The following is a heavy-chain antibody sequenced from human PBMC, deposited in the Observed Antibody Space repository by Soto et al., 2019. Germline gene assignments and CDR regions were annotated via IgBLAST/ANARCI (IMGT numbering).Heavy chain of an antibody. CDR3: ARFRVVAGPGAFDI. J-gene: IGHJ3*02. CDR2: IYYSGST. D-gene: IGHD2-15*01. V-gene: IGHV4-59*01. CDR1: GGSISSYY. Sequence: QVQLQESGPGLVKPSETLSLTCTVSGGSISSYYWSWIRQPPGKGLEWIGYIYYSGSTNYNPSLKSRVTISVDTSKNQFSLKLSSVTAADTAVYYCARFRVVAGPGAFDIWGQGTMVTVSS.